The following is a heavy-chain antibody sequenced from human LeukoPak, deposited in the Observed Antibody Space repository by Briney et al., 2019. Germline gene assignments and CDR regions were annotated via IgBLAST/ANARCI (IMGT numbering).Heavy chain of an antibody. J-gene: IGHJ3*02. CDR1: GYTFTDYY. CDR3: ARAMTPRGRGIEVAGGAFDI. D-gene: IGHD6-19*01. CDR2: INPDSGGT. Sequence: GASVKVSCKASGYTFTDYYMHWVRQAPGQGLEWMGWINPDSGGTNYAQNFQGRVTMTRDTSISTAYMELSRLRSDDTALYFCARAMTPRGRGIEVAGGAFDIWGQGTMVTVSS. V-gene: IGHV1-2*02.